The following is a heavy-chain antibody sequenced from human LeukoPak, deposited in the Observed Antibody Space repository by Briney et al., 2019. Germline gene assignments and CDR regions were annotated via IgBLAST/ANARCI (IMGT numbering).Heavy chain of an antibody. J-gene: IGHJ4*02. Sequence: GGSLRLSCAASGFTFSSYAMSWVRQAPGKGLEWVSVISGSGGSTYYADSVKGRFTISRDNSKNTLFLQMNSLRAEDTAVYHCAKDREYSSTWYYLGYWGQGTLVTVSS. CDR2: ISGSGGST. V-gene: IGHV3-23*01. D-gene: IGHD6-13*01. CDR1: GFTFSSYA. CDR3: AKDREYSSTWYYLGY.